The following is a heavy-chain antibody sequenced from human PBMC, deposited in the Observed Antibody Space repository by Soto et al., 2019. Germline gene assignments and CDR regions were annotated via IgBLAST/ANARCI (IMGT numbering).Heavy chain of an antibody. CDR3: ARARHIATGTDFDY. Sequence: ASVKVSCKASGYTCTSYYMHWVRQAPGQGLEWMGIINPSGGSTSYAQKFQGRVTMTRDTSTSTVYMELSSQRSEETAVYYCARARHIATGTDFDYRGQGTLVSVSS. CDR2: INPSGGST. D-gene: IGHD1-1*01. V-gene: IGHV1-46*01. J-gene: IGHJ4*02. CDR1: GYTCTSYY.